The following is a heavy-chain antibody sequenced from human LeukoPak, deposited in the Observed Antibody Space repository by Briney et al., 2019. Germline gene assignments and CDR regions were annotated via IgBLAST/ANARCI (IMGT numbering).Heavy chain of an antibody. CDR2: IKSDGTGA. V-gene: IGHV3-74*01. Sequence: GGSLRLSCAASGFSFSNYWMLWVREVPEKGLEWVSRIKSDGTGATYAASVDGRFTISRDNAERTLYLQMNSLRAEDTATYYCARDRDGPDCYMDVWGKRTTVTVSS. D-gene: IGHD5-24*01. CDR1: GFSFSNYW. CDR3: ARDRDGPDCYMDV. J-gene: IGHJ6*03.